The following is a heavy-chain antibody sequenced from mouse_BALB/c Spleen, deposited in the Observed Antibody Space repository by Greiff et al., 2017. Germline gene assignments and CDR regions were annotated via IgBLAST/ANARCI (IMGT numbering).Heavy chain of an antibody. J-gene: IGHJ3*01. CDR1: GYTFTDYV. D-gene: IGHD1-1*01. CDR2: IYPGSGST. V-gene: IGHV1-77*01. Sequence: VQLVESGPELVKPGASVKMSCKASGYTFTDYVISWVKQRTGQGLEWIGEIYPGSGSTYYNEKFKGKATLTADKSSNTAYMQLSSLTSEDSAVYFCSRSHQYGSSSLAYWGQGTLVTVSA. CDR3: SRSHQYGSSSLAY.